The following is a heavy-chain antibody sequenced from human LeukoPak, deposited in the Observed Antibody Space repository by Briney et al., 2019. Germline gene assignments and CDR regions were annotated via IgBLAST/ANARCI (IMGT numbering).Heavy chain of an antibody. V-gene: IGHV1-69*05. Sequence: SVKVSCKASGGTFSSYAISWVRQAPGQGLEWMGGIIPIFGTANYAQKFQGRVTITTDESTSTAYMELSSLRSEDTAVYYCARDQAGVNWFDPWGQGTLVTVSS. D-gene: IGHD6-13*01. CDR1: GGTFSSYA. J-gene: IGHJ5*02. CDR2: IIPIFGTA. CDR3: ARDQAGVNWFDP.